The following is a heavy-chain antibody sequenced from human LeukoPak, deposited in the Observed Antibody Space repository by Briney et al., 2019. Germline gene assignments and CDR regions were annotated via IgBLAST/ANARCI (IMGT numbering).Heavy chain of an antibody. CDR1: GFTVSKNY. CDR2: IYSGGNT. Sequence: PGGSLRLSCAASGFTVSKNYMSWGRQAPGKGLEWVSVIYSGGNTYYADSVKGRFTISRDNSKNALYLQMNSLRAEDTAVYYCARDPTVATDYWGQGTLVTVSS. V-gene: IGHV3-53*01. CDR3: ARDPTVATDY. D-gene: IGHD1-1*01. J-gene: IGHJ4*02.